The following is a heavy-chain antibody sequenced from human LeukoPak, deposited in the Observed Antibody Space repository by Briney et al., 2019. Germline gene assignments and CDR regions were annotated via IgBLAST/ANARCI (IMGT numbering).Heavy chain of an antibody. CDR1: GYTFTGYY. V-gene: IGHV1-46*01. J-gene: IGHJ4*02. CDR3: ARGGSEQLAPPFDS. Sequence: GASVKVSCKASGYTFTGYYMHWVRQAPGQGLEWMGVIKSSGRSTNYAQKFQGRVTMTRDTSTSTAYMELSRLTYGDTALYYCARGGSEQLAPPFDSWGQGTLVTVSS. CDR2: IKSSGRST. D-gene: IGHD6-13*01.